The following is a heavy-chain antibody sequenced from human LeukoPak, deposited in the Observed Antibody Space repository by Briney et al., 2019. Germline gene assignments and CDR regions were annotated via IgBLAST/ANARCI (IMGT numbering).Heavy chain of an antibody. J-gene: IGHJ4*02. CDR2: IYYSGST. Sequence: SETLSLTCAVSGGSISSGGYYWRWIRQPPGKGLEWIGYIYYSGSTNYNPSLKSRVTISVDTSKNQFSLKLSSVTAADTAVYYCASPYCSGGSCYYGYWGQGTLVTVSS. CDR1: GGSISSGGYY. D-gene: IGHD2-15*01. CDR3: ASPYCSGGSCYYGY. V-gene: IGHV4-61*08.